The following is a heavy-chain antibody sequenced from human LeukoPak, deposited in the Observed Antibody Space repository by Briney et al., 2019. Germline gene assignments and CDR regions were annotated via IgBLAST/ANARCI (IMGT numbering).Heavy chain of an antibody. D-gene: IGHD6-6*01. Sequence: SQTLSLTCAVSGGSMSSGGYYWSWNRQHPGKGLEWIGYIHYSGSTDYNPSLKSRVTISLDTSKNHFSLKVRSVTAADTAVYYCARRPMRRPRLYSSSSDFDYWGQGTLVTVSS. CDR3: ARRPMRRPRLYSSSSDFDY. J-gene: IGHJ4*02. CDR1: GGSMSSGGYY. V-gene: IGHV4-31*11. CDR2: IHYSGST.